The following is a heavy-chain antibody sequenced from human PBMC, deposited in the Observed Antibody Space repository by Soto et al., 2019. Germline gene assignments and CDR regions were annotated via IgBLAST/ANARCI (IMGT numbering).Heavy chain of an antibody. CDR3: PRDSYPLAYFFDY. V-gene: IGHV1-18*04. J-gene: IGHJ4*02. CDR2: ISGHNGKT. Sequence: QVQLVQSGGEVKKPGASVKVSCKASGYTFINHGISWVRQAPGQGLEWMGWISGHNGKTNYAQKFQGRVTMTTDTSTSTAFMELRSLRSDDTAVYYCPRDSYPLAYFFDYWGQVTLVSVSS. CDR1: GYTFINHG.